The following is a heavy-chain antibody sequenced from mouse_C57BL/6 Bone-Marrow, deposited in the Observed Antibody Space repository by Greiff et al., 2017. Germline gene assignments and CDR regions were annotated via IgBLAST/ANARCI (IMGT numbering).Heavy chain of an antibody. CDR3: VREGLRHWIAY. Sequence: EVHLVESGGGLVQPKGSLKLSCAASGFSFNTYAMNWVRQAPGKGLEWVARIRSKSNNYATYYAVSVKDSFTISRDNSESMLYLQMNNLKAEDTAIYYCVREGLRHWIAYWGQGTLVTVSA. CDR2: IRSKSNNYAT. CDR1: GFSFNTYA. V-gene: IGHV10-1*01. D-gene: IGHD2-4*01. J-gene: IGHJ3*01.